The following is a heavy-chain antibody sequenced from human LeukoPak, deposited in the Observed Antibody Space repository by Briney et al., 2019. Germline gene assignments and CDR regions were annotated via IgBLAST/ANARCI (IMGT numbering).Heavy chain of an antibody. D-gene: IGHD2-21*02. Sequence: GGSLRLSCSASGFTFSAYWMSWVRQAPGKGLEWVANIKQDGSEKYYVDSVKGRFTISRDNAKKSVYLKMNNLRGDDTALYYCAWDYCGGDCYPFDYWGQGILVTVSS. V-gene: IGHV3-7*03. J-gene: IGHJ4*02. CDR2: IKQDGSEK. CDR3: AWDYCGGDCYPFDY. CDR1: GFTFSAYW.